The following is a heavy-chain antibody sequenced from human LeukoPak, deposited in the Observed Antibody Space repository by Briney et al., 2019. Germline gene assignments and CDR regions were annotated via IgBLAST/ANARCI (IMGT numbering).Heavy chain of an antibody. D-gene: IGHD3-10*01. CDR1: GFTFDDYA. J-gene: IGHJ5*02. CDR2: ISGSGGRT. CDR3: AKSVTYYYGDIAT. Sequence: GGSLRPSCAASGFTFDDYAMHWVRQAPGKGLEWVSAISGSGGRTYYADSVKGRFTISRDKSKNTLYLQMNSLRAEDTAVYYCAKSVTYYYGDIATWGQGTLVTVSS. V-gene: IGHV3-23*01.